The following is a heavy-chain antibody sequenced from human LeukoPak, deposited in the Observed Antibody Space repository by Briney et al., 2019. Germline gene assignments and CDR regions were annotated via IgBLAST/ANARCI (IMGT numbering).Heavy chain of an antibody. J-gene: IGHJ4*02. CDR1: GFTFSSYA. D-gene: IGHD6-13*01. V-gene: IGHV3-23*01. CDR3: AKTRPLDSSSWSHGDY. CDR2: ISGSGDST. Sequence: GGSLRLSCAASGFTFSSYAMSWVRQAPGRGLEWVSAISGSGDSTYYGDSVKGRFTISRDNSKNTLYLQMNNLRAEDTAVYYCAKTRPLDSSSWSHGDYWGQGTLVTVSS.